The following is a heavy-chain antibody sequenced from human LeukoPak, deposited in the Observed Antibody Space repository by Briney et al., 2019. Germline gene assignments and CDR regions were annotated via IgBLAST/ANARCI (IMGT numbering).Heavy chain of an antibody. V-gene: IGHV1-2*02. CDR3: ARGGPAAPRY. D-gene: IGHD2-2*01. CDR1: GYTFTGYY. Sequence: GASLKVSCKASGYTFTGYYMHWVRQAPGQGLEWMGWINTNSGGADYAQKFQGRVTMTTDTSISTAYMELSRLRSDDTAVYYGARGGPAAPRYWGQGTLVTVSS. J-gene: IGHJ4*02. CDR2: INTNSGGA.